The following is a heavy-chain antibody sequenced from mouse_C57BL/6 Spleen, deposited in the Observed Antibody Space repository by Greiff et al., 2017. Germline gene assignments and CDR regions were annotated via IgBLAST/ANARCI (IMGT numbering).Heavy chain of an antibody. CDR2: INPNNGGT. CDR1: GYTFTDYN. Sequence: VQLKESGPELVKPGASVKIPCKASGYTFTDYNMDWVKQSHGKSLEWIGDINPNNGGTIYNQKFKGKATLTVDKSSSTAYMELRSLTSEDTAVYYCARRGDSLYYFDYWGQGTTLTVSS. CDR3: ARRGDSLYYFDY. J-gene: IGHJ2*01. D-gene: IGHD2-13*01. V-gene: IGHV1-18*01.